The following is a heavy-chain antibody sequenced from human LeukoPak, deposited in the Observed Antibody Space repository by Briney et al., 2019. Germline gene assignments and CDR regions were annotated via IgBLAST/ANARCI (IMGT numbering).Heavy chain of an antibody. J-gene: IGHJ4*02. CDR2: IRYDGSNK. CDR3: ARVVVISVSDYFDY. Sequence: PGGSLRLSCAASGFTFSSYGMHWVRQAPGKGLEWVAYIRYDGSNKYYADSVKGRFTISRDNSKNTLYLQMNSLRAEDTAVYYCARVVVISVSDYFDYWGQGTLVTVSS. V-gene: IGHV3-30*02. CDR1: GFTFSSYG. D-gene: IGHD2-21*01.